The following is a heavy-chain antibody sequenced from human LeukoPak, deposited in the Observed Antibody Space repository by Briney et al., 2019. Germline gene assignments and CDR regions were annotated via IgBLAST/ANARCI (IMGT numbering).Heavy chain of an antibody. CDR3: ARVVGEELDY. D-gene: IGHD1-26*01. J-gene: IGHJ4*02. V-gene: IGHV4-39*01. Sequence: SETLSLTCTVSGGSISSSSYYWGWIRQPPGKGLEWIGSIYYSGSTYYNPSLKSRVTISVDTSKNQFSLKLSSVTAADTAVYYCARVVGEELDYWGQGTLVTVSS. CDR2: IYYSGST. CDR1: GGSISSSSYY.